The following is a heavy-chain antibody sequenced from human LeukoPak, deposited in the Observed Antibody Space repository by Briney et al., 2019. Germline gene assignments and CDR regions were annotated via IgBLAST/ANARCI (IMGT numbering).Heavy chain of an antibody. V-gene: IGHV3-33*01. CDR1: RFTFTSYD. D-gene: IGHD3-10*01. CDR3: ARCYFGSGSSTFFDF. J-gene: IGHJ4*02. Sequence: GGSLRLSCAASRFTFTSYDMHWVRQAPGKGLEWVADIWYDGNSKYYAESVKGRFTISRDNSKNTLYLQMNRLRAEDTAVYYCARCYFGSGSSTFFDFGGRGTLVTVSS. CDR2: IWYDGNSK.